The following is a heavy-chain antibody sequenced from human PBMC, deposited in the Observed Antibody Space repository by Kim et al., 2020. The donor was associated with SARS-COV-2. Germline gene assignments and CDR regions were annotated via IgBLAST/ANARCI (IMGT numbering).Heavy chain of an antibody. V-gene: IGHV3-7*01. D-gene: IGHD3-3*01. CDR2: INEDGREK. Sequence: GGSLRLSCAASRFIISSYWMRWVRQDPGKGLEGVANINEDGREKYYVDSVKGRFTISRDNAKNSLYLQMNSLRAEDTGVYYCARIRSGSSYDTMDVWGQGTTVTV. CDR3: ARIRSGSSYDTMDV. CDR1: RFIISSYW. J-gene: IGHJ6*02.